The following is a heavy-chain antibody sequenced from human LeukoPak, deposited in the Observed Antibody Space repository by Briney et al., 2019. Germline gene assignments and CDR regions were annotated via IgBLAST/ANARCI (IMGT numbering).Heavy chain of an antibody. CDR3: ARDRLLDI. CDR2: IWYDGSNK. CDR1: GFTFSDYY. V-gene: IGHV3-33*08. D-gene: IGHD6-25*01. Sequence: GGSLRLSCAASGFTFSDYYMSWIRQAPGKGLEWVAVIWYDGSNKYYADSVKGRFTISRDNSKNTLYLQMNSLRAEDTAVYYCARDRLLDIWGQGTMVTVSS. J-gene: IGHJ3*02.